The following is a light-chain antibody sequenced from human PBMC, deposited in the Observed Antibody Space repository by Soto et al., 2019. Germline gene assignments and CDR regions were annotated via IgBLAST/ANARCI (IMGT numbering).Light chain of an antibody. V-gene: IGKV3-15*01. CDR1: QSISSS. Sequence: ENVLTQSPGTLSLSPGERATLSCRASQSISSSSLAWYQKRPGQAPRLLIYGASTRDTGIPDRVSGRGSGTEVTRTISRLQSEDFAVYECQHHNKWPPVFGQGTKVDIK. CDR3: QHHNKWPPV. CDR2: GAS. J-gene: IGKJ1*01.